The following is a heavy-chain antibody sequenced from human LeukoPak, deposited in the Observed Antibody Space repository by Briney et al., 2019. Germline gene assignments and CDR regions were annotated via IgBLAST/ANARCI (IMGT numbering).Heavy chain of an antibody. CDR1: GRSISSYY. D-gene: IGHD6-6*01. CDR3: ARCREQFVSFDY. V-gene: IGHV4-59*01. J-gene: IGHJ4*02. Sequence: SETLSLTCTVSGRSISSYYSSWIRQPPGKGLEWIGYIYYSGSTNYNPSLKSRVTISVDTSKNPFSLELSSVTAADTAVYCCARCREQFVSFDYWGKGTLVTVSS. CDR2: IYYSGST.